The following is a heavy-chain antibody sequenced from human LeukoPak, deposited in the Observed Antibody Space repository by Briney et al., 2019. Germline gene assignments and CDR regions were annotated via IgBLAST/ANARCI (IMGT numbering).Heavy chain of an antibody. D-gene: IGHD4-17*01. CDR3: ARVFEGGDYGVYYYGMDV. V-gene: IGHV1-18*01. CDR1: GYTFTSYG. CDR2: ISAYNGNT. J-gene: IGHJ6*02. Sequence: GASVKVSCTASGYTFTSYGISWVRQAPGQGLEWMGWISAYNGNTNYAQKLQGRVTMTTDTSTSTAYMELRSLRSDDTAVYYCARVFEGGDYGVYYYGMDVWGQETTVTVSS.